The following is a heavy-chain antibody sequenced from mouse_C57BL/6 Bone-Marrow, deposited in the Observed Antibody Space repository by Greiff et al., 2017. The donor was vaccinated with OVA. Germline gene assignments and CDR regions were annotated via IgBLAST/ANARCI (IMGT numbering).Heavy chain of an antibody. D-gene: IGHD2-3*01. Sequence: QVQLQQPGAELVKPGASVKMSCKASGYTFTSYWITWVKQRPGQGLEWIGDIYPGSGSTNYNEKFKSKATLTVDTSSSTAYMQLSSLTSEDSAVYYCAGVYDGYPGTFDYWGQGTTLTVSS. J-gene: IGHJ2*01. CDR2: IYPGSGST. CDR3: AGVYDGYPGTFDY. V-gene: IGHV1-55*01. CDR1: GYTFTSYW.